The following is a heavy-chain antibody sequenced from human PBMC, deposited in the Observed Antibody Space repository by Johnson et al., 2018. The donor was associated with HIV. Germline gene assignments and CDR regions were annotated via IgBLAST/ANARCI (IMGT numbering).Heavy chain of an antibody. Sequence: VQLVESGGGLVQPGGSLRLSCAASGFSVSTYYMSWVRQAPGRGLEWVSVLFSGGTTYYADSVKGRFTISRDNSKNTLYLQMNSLRAEDTAVYYCATFDAFDIWGQGTVVAVSS. CDR1: GFSVSTYY. CDR3: ATFDAFDI. CDR2: LFSGGTT. J-gene: IGHJ3*02. V-gene: IGHV3-66*02.